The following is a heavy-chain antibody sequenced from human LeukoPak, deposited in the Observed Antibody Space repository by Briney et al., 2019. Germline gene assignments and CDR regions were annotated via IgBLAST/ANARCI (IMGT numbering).Heavy chain of an antibody. J-gene: IGHJ4*02. CDR1: GGTVSSYA. CDR3: ARDGSSGQLY. D-gene: IGHD3-22*01. CDR2: IIPIFGTA. V-gene: IGHV1-69*13. Sequence: SVKVSCKSSGGTVSSYAIIWVRQAPGQGLEWMGGIIPIFGTANYAQKFQGRVTITADESTSTAYMELSSLRSEDTAVYYCARDGSSGQLYWGQGTLVTVSS.